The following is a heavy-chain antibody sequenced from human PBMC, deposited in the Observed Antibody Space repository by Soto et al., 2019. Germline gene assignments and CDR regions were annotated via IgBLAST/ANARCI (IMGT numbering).Heavy chain of an antibody. CDR3: AREQSSGEDAFDI. CDR2: IYYSGST. CDR1: GGSISSGGYY. J-gene: IGHJ3*02. Sequence: SETLSLTCTVSGGSISSGGYYWSWIRQHPGKGLEWIGYIYYSGSTYYNPSLKSRVTISVDTSKNQFSLKLSSVTAADTAVYYCAREQSSGEDAFDIWGQGTMVTVSS. D-gene: IGHD3-22*01. V-gene: IGHV4-31*03.